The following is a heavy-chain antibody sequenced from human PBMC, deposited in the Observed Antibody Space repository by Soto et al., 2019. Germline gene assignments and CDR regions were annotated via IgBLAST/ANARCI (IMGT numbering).Heavy chain of an antibody. J-gene: IGHJ6*02. V-gene: IGHV1-69*13. Sequence: GASVKVSCKASGGTFSSYAISWVRQAPGQGLEWMGGIIPIFGTANYAQKFQGRVTITADESTSTAYMELSSLRSEDTAVYYCASPRFDIVLVPAATGGYYYYYGMDVWXQGTTVTVSS. CDR3: ASPRFDIVLVPAATGGYYYYYGMDV. D-gene: IGHD2-2*01. CDR2: IIPIFGTA. CDR1: GGTFSSYA.